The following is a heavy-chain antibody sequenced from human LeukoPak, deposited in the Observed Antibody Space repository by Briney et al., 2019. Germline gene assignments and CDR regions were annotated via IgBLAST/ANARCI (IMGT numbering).Heavy chain of an antibody. J-gene: IGHJ4*02. CDR3: ARDPRTGIVGATKDY. CDR2: ISAYNGNT. Sequence: ASVKVSCKASGYMFISYGISWVRQAPGQGLEWMGWISAYNGNTNYAQKLQGRVTMTTDTSTSTAYMELRSLRSDDTAAYYCARDPRTGIVGATKDYWGQGTLVTVSS. V-gene: IGHV1-18*01. D-gene: IGHD1-26*01. CDR1: GYMFISYG.